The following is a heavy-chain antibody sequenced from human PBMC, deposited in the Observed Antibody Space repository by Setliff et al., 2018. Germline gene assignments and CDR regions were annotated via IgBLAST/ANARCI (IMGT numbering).Heavy chain of an antibody. CDR1: GYIFTSYG. Sequence: ASVKVSCKASGYIFTSYGISWVRQAPGQGXEXXXWXXXXXXXXXXXXXXXXRXTXXTDTSTSTAYMELRSLRSDDTAVYYCARDLDYQYYYETSGRDAFDIWGLGTMVTVSS. CDR3: ARDLDYQYYYETSGRDAFDI. CDR2: XXXXXXXX. V-gene: IGHV1-18*01. J-gene: IGHJ3*02. D-gene: IGHD3-22*01.